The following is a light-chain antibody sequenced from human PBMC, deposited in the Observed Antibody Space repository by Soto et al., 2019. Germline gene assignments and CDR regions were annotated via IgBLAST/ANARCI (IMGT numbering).Light chain of an antibody. J-gene: IGLJ1*01. CDR3: TSYTSSITYV. Sequence: QSALTQPASVSGSPGQSITISCTGTSSDVGGYNFVSWYQHHPGKAPKLIIYDVSNRPSGVSNRFYGSKSGNTASLTISGLQAEDEADYYCTSYTSSITYVFGTGTKVTVL. CDR2: DVS. CDR1: SSDVGGYNF. V-gene: IGLV2-14*03.